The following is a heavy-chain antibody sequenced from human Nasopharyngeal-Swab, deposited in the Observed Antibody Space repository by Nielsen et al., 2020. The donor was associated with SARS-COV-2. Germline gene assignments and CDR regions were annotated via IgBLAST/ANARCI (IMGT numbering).Heavy chain of an antibody. J-gene: IGHJ4*02. CDR2: IKSKTDGGTT. D-gene: IGHD3-3*01. V-gene: IGHV3-15*01. Sequence: WIRQPPGKGPEWVGRIKSKTDGGTTDYAAPVKGRFTISRDDSKNTLYLQMNSLKTEDTAVYYCTTDSRDYDFWSGCYPPSDYWGRGTLVTVSS. CDR3: TTDSRDYDFWSGCYPPSDY.